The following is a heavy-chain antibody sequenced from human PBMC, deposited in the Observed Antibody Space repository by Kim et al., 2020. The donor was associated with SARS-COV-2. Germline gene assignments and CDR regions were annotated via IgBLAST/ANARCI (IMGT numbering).Heavy chain of an antibody. CDR3: ARGSHYGSGSYYKGGPEYFQH. J-gene: IGHJ1*01. Sequence: FTISRDNSKNTLYLQMNSLRAEDTAVYYCARGSHYGSGSYYKGGPEYFQHWGQGTLVTVSS. D-gene: IGHD3-10*01. V-gene: IGHV3-30*01.